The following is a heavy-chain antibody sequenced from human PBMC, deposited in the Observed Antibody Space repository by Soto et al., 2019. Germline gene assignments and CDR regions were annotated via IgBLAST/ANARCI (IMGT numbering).Heavy chain of an antibody. CDR1: GFTLSNAW. CDR2: IKSKTDGGTT. V-gene: IGHV3-15*07. Sequence: GGSLGLSCAASGFTLSNAWMNWVRQAPGKGLEWVGRIKSKTDGGTTDYAAPVKGRFTISRDDSKNTLYLQMNSLKTEDTAVYYCTTDQVGGYDWGSQDYGMDVWGQGTTVT. J-gene: IGHJ6*02. D-gene: IGHD5-12*01. CDR3: TTDQVGGYDWGSQDYGMDV.